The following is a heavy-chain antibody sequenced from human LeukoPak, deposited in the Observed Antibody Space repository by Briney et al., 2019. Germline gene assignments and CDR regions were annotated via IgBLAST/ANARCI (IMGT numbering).Heavy chain of an antibody. J-gene: IGHJ3*02. CDR1: GGSIKSYY. CDR2: IYYTGTT. Sequence: SETLSLTCTVSGGSIKSYYWSWIRQPPGKGLECIAYIYYTGTTNYNPSLKSRVTISVDTSKNQFSLKLSSVTAADTAVYYCARLKYNYDSSDAFDIWGQGTLVTVSS. D-gene: IGHD3-22*01. V-gene: IGHV4-59*01. CDR3: ARLKYNYDSSDAFDI.